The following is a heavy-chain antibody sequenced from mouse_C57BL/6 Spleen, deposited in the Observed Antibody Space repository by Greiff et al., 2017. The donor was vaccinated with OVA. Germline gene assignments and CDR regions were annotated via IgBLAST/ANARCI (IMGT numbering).Heavy chain of an antibody. V-gene: IGHV5-4*01. CDR2: ISDGGSYT. CDR3: ARDDYYGSRFAY. CDR1: GFTFSSYA. D-gene: IGHD1-1*01. J-gene: IGHJ3*01. Sequence: EVNLVESGGGLVKPGGSLKLSCAASGFTFSSYAMSWVRQTPEKRLEWVATISDGGSYTYYPDNVKGRFTISRDNAKNNLYLQMSHLKSEDTAMYYCARDDYYGSRFAYWGQGTLVTVSA.